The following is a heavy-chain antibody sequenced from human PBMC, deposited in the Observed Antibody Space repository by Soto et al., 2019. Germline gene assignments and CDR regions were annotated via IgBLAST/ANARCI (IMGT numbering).Heavy chain of an antibody. Sequence: ASVRVSCKASGYTFTGYYMHWGRQSPGQWLEWMGWIYPNTGVTNYVQKCEGRVTMTSDTSISTAYMELTRLRSDDTAVFYCARDIRPYIIMTSVDAFDIWGQGTMVTVS. V-gene: IGHV1-2*02. D-gene: IGHD3-22*01. CDR3: ARDIRPYIIMTSVDAFDI. J-gene: IGHJ3*02. CDR1: GYTFTGYY. CDR2: IYPNTGVT.